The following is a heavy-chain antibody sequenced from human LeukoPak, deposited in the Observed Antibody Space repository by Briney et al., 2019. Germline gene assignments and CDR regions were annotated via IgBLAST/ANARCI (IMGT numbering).Heavy chain of an antibody. D-gene: IGHD4-23*01. CDR3: ATVRGGNTRDFDY. V-gene: IGHV3-21*01. Sequence: GGSLRLSCAASGFTFSSYTMNWVRQAPGKGLEWVSSMSSSSSSYIYYADSVKGRFTISRDDAKNSLYLQMNSLRAEDTAVYYCATVRGGNTRDFDYWGQGTLVTVSS. CDR1: GFTFSSYT. J-gene: IGHJ4*02. CDR2: MSSSSSSYI.